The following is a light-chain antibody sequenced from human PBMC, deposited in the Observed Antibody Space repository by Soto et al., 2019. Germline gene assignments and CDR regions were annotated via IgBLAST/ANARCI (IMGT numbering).Light chain of an antibody. CDR2: EDN. CDR3: QSYDSSTVV. J-gene: IGLJ2*01. V-gene: IGLV6-57*04. Sequence: NFMLTQPHSVSESPGKTGTISFTRSSGSIASNYVQWYQQRPGSAPTTVIYEDNQRPSGVPDRFSGSIDSSSNSASLTISGLKTEDEADYYCQSYDSSTVVFGGGTKLTVL. CDR1: SGSIASNY.